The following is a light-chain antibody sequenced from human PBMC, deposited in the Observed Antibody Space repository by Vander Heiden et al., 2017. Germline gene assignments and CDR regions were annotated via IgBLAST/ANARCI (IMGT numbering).Light chain of an antibody. CDR3: QQDNSYSGT. V-gene: IGKV1-5*03. CDR1: QSISSW. Sequence: DIQMTQSPSTLSASVGDRVTITCRASQSISSWLAWYQQKPGKAPKLLIYKASSLESGVPSRFSGSGSGTEFTLTNSSLQPDDFATYYCQQDNSYSGTFGQGTKVEIK. CDR2: KAS. J-gene: IGKJ1*01.